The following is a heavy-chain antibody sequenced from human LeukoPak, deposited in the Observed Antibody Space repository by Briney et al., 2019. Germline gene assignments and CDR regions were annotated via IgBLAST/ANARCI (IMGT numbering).Heavy chain of an antibody. D-gene: IGHD3-10*01. CDR2: INHSGTT. CDR1: GGSFSGYY. Sequence: RPSETLSLTCAVYGGSFSGYYWSWIRQPPGKGLEWIGDINHSGTTNYNPSLKSRVTISLDTSKKQFSLKLNSVTAADTAVYYCARSGRPIDYWGQGTLVTVSS. CDR3: ARSGRPIDY. J-gene: IGHJ4*02. V-gene: IGHV4-34*01.